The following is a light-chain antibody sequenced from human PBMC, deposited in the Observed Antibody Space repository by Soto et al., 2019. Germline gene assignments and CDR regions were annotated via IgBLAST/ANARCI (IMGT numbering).Light chain of an antibody. CDR2: GAS. Sequence: IVMTQSPATLTVSPGERATLSCRASQSISSNLAWYQQKPGQAHRLLIYGASTRATGIPARFSGSGSGTEFTLTISSLQSEDFAVYYCQHYNNWWTFGQGTKVEIK. V-gene: IGKV3-15*01. CDR1: QSISSN. J-gene: IGKJ1*01. CDR3: QHYNNWWT.